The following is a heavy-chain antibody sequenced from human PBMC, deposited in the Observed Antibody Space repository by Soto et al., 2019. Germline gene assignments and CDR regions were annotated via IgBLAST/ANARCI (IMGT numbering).Heavy chain of an antibody. J-gene: IGHJ3*02. D-gene: IGHD3-3*01. CDR2: IIPIFGTA. CDR1: GGTFSSYA. Sequence: QVQLVQSGAEVKKPGSSVKVSCKASGGTFSSYAISWVRQAPGQGLEWMGGIIPIFGTANYAQKFQGRVTITADESTSTAYMKLSSLRSEDTAVYYCARHIPYIDEWSRHHDAFDIWGQGTMVTVSS. CDR3: ARHIPYIDEWSRHHDAFDI. V-gene: IGHV1-69*01.